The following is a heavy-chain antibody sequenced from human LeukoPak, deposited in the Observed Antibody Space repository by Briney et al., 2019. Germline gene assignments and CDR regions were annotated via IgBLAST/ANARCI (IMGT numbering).Heavy chain of an antibody. Sequence: GESLKISCKGSRDSLTNYWIGWVRQMPGKGLEWMGIIYPDDSDTRYSPSFQGQVTISADKSISTAYLQWSSLKASDTAMYYCARSAAAGTELDPWGQGTLVTVSS. V-gene: IGHV5-51*01. D-gene: IGHD6-13*01. J-gene: IGHJ5*02. CDR1: RDSLTNYW. CDR2: IYPDDSDT. CDR3: ARSAAAGTELDP.